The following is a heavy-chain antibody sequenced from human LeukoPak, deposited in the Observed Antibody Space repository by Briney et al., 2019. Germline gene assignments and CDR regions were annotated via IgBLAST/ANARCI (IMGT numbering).Heavy chain of an antibody. CDR1: GFTLSSNY. Sequence: PGGSLRLSCVASGFTLSSNYMSWVRQAPGKGLEWVSVIYSGGSTYYADSVKRRFTIARHNPKNTLYLQMNSLRAEDTAVYYCARARDCSSPSCYPYYGMDVWGQGTTVTVSS. CDR2: IYSGGST. D-gene: IGHD2-2*01. CDR3: ARARDCSSPSCYPYYGMDV. J-gene: IGHJ6*02. V-gene: IGHV3-53*01.